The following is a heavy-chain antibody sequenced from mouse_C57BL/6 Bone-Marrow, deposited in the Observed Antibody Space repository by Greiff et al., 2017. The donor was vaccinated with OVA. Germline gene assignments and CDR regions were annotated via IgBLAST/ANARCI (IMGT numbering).Heavy chain of an antibody. J-gene: IGHJ2*01. V-gene: IGHV3-1*01. Sequence: EVQGVESGPGMVKPSQSLSLTCTVTGYSITSGYDWHWIRHFPGNKLEWMGYISYSGSTNYNPSLKSRISITHDTSKNHFFLKLNSVTTEDTATYYCARAYYSNYDYWGQVTTLTVSS. CDR2: ISYSGST. CDR1: GYSITSGYD. D-gene: IGHD2-5*01. CDR3: ARAYYSNYDY.